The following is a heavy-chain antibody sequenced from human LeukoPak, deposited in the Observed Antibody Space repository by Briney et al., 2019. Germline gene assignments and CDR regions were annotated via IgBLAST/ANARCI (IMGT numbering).Heavy chain of an antibody. D-gene: IGHD3-16*02. J-gene: IGHJ4*02. Sequence: GASVKVSCKASGYTFTGYYMHWVRQAPGQGLEWMGIINPSGGSTSYSQKFQGRVTMTRDMSTSTVYMELSSLRSEDTAVYYCARGELSYLMIYWGQGTLVTVSS. CDR1: GYTFTGYY. CDR2: INPSGGST. CDR3: ARGELSYLMIY. V-gene: IGHV1-46*01.